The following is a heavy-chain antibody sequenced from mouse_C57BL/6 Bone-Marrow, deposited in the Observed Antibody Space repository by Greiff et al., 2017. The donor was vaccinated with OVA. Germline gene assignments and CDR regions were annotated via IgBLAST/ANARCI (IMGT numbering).Heavy chain of an antibody. D-gene: IGHD1-1*02. CDR2: IYPSDSET. V-gene: IGHV1-61*01. CDR1: GYTFTSYW. J-gene: IGHJ4*01. Sequence: VQLQQPGAELVRPGSSVKLSCKASGYTFTSYWMDWVKQRPGQGLEWIGNIYPSDSETHYNQKFKDKATLTVDKSSSTAYMQLSSLTSEDSAVYYCASYYGRDAMDYWGQGTSVTVSS. CDR3: ASYYGRDAMDY.